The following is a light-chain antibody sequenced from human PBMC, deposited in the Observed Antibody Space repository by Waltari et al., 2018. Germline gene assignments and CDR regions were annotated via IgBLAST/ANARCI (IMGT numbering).Light chain of an antibody. V-gene: IGKV3-11*01. J-gene: IGKJ4*01. CDR3: QQRSNRPPALT. CDR1: QSVSSY. Sequence: EIVLTQSPATLSLSPGERATLSCRASQSVSSYLAWYQQKPGQAPRLLIYDASNRATGIPARFSGSGSGTDFTLTISSLEPEDFAVYYCQQRSNRPPALTLGGGTKVEIK. CDR2: DAS.